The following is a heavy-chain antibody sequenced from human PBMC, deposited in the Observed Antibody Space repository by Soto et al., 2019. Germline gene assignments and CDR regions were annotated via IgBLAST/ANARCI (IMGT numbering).Heavy chain of an antibody. J-gene: IGHJ4*02. CDR1: GGSISSYY. Sequence: NPSETLSLTCTVSGGSISSYYWSWIRQPPGKGLEWIGYIYYSGSTNYNPSLKSRVTISVDTSKNQFSLKLSSVTAADTGMYYCARTTTVTAYYFDYWGQGTLVTVSS. D-gene: IGHD4-17*01. CDR2: IYYSGST. V-gene: IGHV4-59*01. CDR3: ARTTTVTAYYFDY.